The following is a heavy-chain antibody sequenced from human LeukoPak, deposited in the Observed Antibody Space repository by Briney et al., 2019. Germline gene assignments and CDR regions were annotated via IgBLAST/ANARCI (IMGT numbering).Heavy chain of an antibody. CDR3: AKARYYYDSSGIGH. CDR1: GFTFSRNS. Sequence: GGSLRLSCAASGFTFSRNSMNWVRQAPGKGLEWVSYISSTGGTIYYADSMKGRFTISRDNAKNSLYLQMNSLRVEDTAVYYCAKARYYYDSSGIGHWGQGTLVTVSS. D-gene: IGHD3-22*01. CDR2: ISSTGGTI. J-gene: IGHJ4*02. V-gene: IGHV3-48*04.